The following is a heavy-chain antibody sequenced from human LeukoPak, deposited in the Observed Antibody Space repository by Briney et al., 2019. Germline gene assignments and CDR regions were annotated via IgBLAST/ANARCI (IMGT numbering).Heavy chain of an antibody. V-gene: IGHV3-7*01. CDR1: GFTFSSYW. CDR3: ARGKTESSYGPAYFDY. CDR2: IKQDGSEK. D-gene: IGHD5-18*01. Sequence: GWSLRLSCAGSGFTFSSYWMSWVRQAPGEGLEWVANIKQDGSEKYYVDSVKGRFTISRDNVENSLDLQMNSLRAEDTAVYYCARGKTESSYGPAYFDYWGQGALVTVSS. J-gene: IGHJ4*02.